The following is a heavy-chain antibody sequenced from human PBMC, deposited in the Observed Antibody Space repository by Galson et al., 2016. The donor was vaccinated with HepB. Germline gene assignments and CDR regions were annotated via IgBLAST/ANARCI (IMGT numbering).Heavy chain of an antibody. D-gene: IGHD3-9*01. J-gene: IGHJ5*02. V-gene: IGHV3-30*18. CDR3: VKVDAPDLLTGYYDH. CDR2: ISSDGNTE. Sequence: SLRLSCAASGFPFTRYSMHWVRQAPGKGLEWVSIISSDGNTEYYTDSVKGRFTISRDNSQNTLFLHMNSLRPEDTAVYYCVKVDAPDLLTGYYDHWGQGNLVTVSS. CDR1: GFPFTRYS.